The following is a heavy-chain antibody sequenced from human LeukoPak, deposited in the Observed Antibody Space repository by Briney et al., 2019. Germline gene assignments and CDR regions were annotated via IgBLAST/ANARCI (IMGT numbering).Heavy chain of an antibody. CDR3: AKGRGATLSYYFDY. V-gene: IGHV3-9*01. CDR2: ISWNSGSI. CDR1: GFTFDDYA. J-gene: IGHJ4*02. D-gene: IGHD1-26*01. Sequence: GGSLRLSCAASGFTFDDYAMHWVRQAPGKGLEWVSGISWNSGSIVYADSVKGRFTISRDNAKNSLYLQMNSLRAEDTALYYCAKGRGATLSYYFDYWGQGTLVTVSS.